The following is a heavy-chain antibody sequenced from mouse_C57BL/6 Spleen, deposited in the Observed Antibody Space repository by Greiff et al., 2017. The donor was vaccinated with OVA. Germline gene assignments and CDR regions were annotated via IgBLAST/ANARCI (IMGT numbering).Heavy chain of an antibody. CDR3: TREPGFYNYGSSYGAMDY. V-gene: IGHV5-9-1*02. CDR1: GFTFSSYA. D-gene: IGHD1-1*01. Sequence: DVQLVESGEGLVKPGGSLKLSCAASGFTFSSYAMSWVRQTPEKRLEWVAYISSGGDYIYYADTVKGRFTISRDNARNTLYLQMSRLKSEDTAMYYCTREPGFYNYGSSYGAMDYWGQGTSVTVSS. CDR2: ISSGGDYI. J-gene: IGHJ4*01.